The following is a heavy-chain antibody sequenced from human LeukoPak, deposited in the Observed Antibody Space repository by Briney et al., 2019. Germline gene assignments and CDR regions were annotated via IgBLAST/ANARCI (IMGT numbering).Heavy chain of an antibody. J-gene: IGHJ6*02. Sequence: SETLSLTCAVYGGSFSGYYWSWIRQPPGKGLEWIGEINHSGSTNYNPSLESRVTISVDTSKNQFSLKLSSVTAADTAVYYCARARSYRYYYYGMDVWGQGTTVTVSS. V-gene: IGHV4-34*01. CDR2: INHSGST. CDR3: ARARSYRYYYYGMDV. CDR1: GGSFSGYY. D-gene: IGHD1-26*01.